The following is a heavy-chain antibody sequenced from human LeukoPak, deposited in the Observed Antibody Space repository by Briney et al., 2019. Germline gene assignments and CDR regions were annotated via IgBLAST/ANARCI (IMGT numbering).Heavy chain of an antibody. J-gene: IGHJ4*02. D-gene: IGHD6-19*01. CDR2: IRGSGGGT. CDR3: AKAGIGVVGYFDY. Sequence: GGSLRLSCAASGFTFSIYVMTWVRQAPGKGLEWVSAIRGSGGGTYYADSVKGRFTISRDNSKNTLYLQMNSLRDEDTALYYCAKAGIGVVGYFDYWGQGTLVTVSS. V-gene: IGHV3-23*01. CDR1: GFTFSIYV.